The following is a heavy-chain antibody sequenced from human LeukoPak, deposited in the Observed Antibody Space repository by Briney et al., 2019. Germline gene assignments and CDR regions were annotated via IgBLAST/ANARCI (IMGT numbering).Heavy chain of an antibody. CDR3: ARGTGSGSHYYFDY. D-gene: IGHD3-10*01. CDR1: GGSISSGGYY. J-gene: IGHJ4*02. V-gene: IGHV4-31*03. Sequence: SQTLSLTCTVSGGSISSGGYYWSWIRQHPGKGLEWIGYIYYSGSTYYNPSLKSRVTISVDTSKNQFSLKLSSVTAADTAVYYCARGTGSGSHYYFDYWGQGTLVTVSS. CDR2: IYYSGST.